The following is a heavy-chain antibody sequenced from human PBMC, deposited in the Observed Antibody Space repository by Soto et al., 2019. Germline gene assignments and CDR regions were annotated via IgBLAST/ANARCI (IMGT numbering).Heavy chain of an antibody. D-gene: IGHD3-10*01. CDR2: IYYSGST. J-gene: IGHJ4*02. CDR3: ARITMVRGVKGQDY. Sequence: PSETLSLTCTVSGCSIISSSYYWGWIRQPPGKGLEWIGSIYYSGSTYYNPSLKSRVTISVDTSKNQFSLKLSSVTAADTAVYYCARITMVRGVKGQDYWGQGTLVTVSS. V-gene: IGHV4-39*01. CDR1: GCSIISSSYY.